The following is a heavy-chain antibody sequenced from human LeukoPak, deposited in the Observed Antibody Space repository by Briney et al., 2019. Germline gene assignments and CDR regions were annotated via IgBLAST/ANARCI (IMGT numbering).Heavy chain of an antibody. J-gene: IGHJ3*02. V-gene: IGHV1-69*04. CDR1: GGTFSSYA. Sequence: ASVKVSCKASGGTFSSYAISWVRQAPGQGLEWMGRIIPIFGIANYAQKFQGRVTITADKSTSTAYMELSSLRSEDTAVYYCARVNVLRYFDWLLGGAFDIWGQGTVVTVSS. CDR2: IIPIFGIA. D-gene: IGHD3-9*01. CDR3: ARVNVLRYFDWLLGGAFDI.